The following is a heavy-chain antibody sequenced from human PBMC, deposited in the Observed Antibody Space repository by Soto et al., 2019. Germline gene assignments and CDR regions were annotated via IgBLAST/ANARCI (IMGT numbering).Heavy chain of an antibody. CDR2: INHSGST. CDR1: GGSFSGYY. D-gene: IGHD5-12*01. J-gene: IGHJ4*02. Sequence: QVQLQQWGAGLLKPSETLPLTCAVYGGSFSGYYWSWIRQPPGKGLEWIGEINHSGSTNYNPSLKSRVTISVDTSKNQFSLKLSSVTAADTAVYYCARAQGYSGYLDYWGQGTLVTVSS. V-gene: IGHV4-34*01. CDR3: ARAQGYSGYLDY.